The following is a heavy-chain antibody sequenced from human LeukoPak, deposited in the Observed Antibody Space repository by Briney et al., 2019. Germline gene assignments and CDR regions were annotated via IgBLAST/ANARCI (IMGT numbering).Heavy chain of an antibody. CDR3: ARMNPPTYYYDSSGPAHTFQH. CDR1: GGSFSGYY. V-gene: IGHV4-34*01. CDR2: INHSGST. J-gene: IGHJ1*01. Sequence: SETLSLTCAVYGGSFSGYYWSWIRQPPWKGLEWIGEINHSGSTNYQPSLKSGVTISVDTSKNQFSLKLSSVTAADTAVYYCARMNPPTYYYDSSGPAHTFQHWGQGTLVTVSS. D-gene: IGHD3-22*01.